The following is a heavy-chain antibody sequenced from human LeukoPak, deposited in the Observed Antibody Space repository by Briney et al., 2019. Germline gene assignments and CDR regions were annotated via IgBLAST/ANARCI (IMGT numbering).Heavy chain of an antibody. J-gene: IGHJ5*02. V-gene: IGHV4-34*01. CDR2: INHSGST. Sequence: SETLSLTCAVYGGSFSGYYWSWIRQPPGKGLEWIGEINHSGSTNYNPSLKSRVTISVDTSKNQFSLKLSSVTAADTAVYYCARGRLGELSLWDNWFDPWGQGTLVTVSS. D-gene: IGHD3-16*02. CDR3: ARGRLGELSLWDNWFDP. CDR1: GGSFSGYY.